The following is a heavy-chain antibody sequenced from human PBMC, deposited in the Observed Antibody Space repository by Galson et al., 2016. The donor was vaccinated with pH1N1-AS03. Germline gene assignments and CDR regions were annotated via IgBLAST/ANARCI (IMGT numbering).Heavy chain of an antibody. CDR2: IYYTGST. CDR1: GDPIRSHY. CDR3: ARDGDYFGPGSDI. D-gene: IGHD3-10*01. Sequence: LSLTCIVSGDPIRSHYWSWIRQPPGKGLEWIGNIYYTGSTNYNPSLKSRVTISVDTSQKEISLKLSYVTAADTAVYYCARDGDYFGPGSDIWGQGTMVTVSS. V-gene: IGHV4-59*11. J-gene: IGHJ3*02.